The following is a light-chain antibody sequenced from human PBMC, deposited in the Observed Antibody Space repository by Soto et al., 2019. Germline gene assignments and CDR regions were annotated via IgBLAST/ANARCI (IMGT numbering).Light chain of an antibody. V-gene: IGKV3-20*01. Sequence: EIVLTQSPGTLSLSPGERATLSCRASQSLSNIYLAWYQQKPGQAPRVLIYGVSTRATGIPDRLSGSGSGTDFTLTISRLEPEDFAVYYCQQYGTLPFTFGPGTKVDIK. CDR2: GVS. J-gene: IGKJ3*01. CDR3: QQYGTLPFT. CDR1: QSLSNIY.